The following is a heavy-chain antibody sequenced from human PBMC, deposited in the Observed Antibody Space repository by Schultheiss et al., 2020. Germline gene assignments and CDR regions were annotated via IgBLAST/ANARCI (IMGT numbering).Heavy chain of an antibody. CDR2: IWYDGSNK. D-gene: IGHD4-17*01. J-gene: IGHJ4*02. CDR3: ARLNYGDYSGADY. CDR1: GFTFSSYA. Sequence: GESLKISCAASGFTFSSYAMHWVRQAPGKGLEWVAVIWYDGSNKYYADSVKGRFTISRDNSKNTLYLQMNSLRAEDTAVYYCARLNYGDYSGADYWGQGTLVTVSA. V-gene: IGHV3-33*08.